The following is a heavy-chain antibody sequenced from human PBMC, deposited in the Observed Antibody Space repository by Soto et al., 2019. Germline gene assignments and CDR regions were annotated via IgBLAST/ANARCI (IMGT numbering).Heavy chain of an antibody. CDR1: GFTSIIYW. J-gene: IGHJ3*02. D-gene: IGHD3-3*01. CDR2: IKPDGSEK. Sequence: EVQLVESGGGLVQPGGSLRLSCVASGFTSIIYWMTWVRQAPGKGLEWVANIKPDGSEKYYVDPVKGRFTTSRDNAKNSLYLQMNSLRAEDTAMYYCARGDFWSGSYAFDIWGQGTMVSVSS. V-gene: IGHV3-7*01. CDR3: ARGDFWSGSYAFDI.